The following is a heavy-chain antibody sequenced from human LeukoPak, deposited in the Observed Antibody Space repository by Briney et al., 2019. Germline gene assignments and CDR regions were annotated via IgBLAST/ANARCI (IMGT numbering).Heavy chain of an antibody. Sequence: SETLSLTCAVYGGIFNGYYWSWIRQPPGKGLEWIGEINRSGTTNYNPTLKSRVTISVDTSKNQFSLKLSSVTAADTAVYYCARDSYSSYWYGAFDIWGQGTMVTVSS. CDR2: INRSGTT. D-gene: IGHD6-13*01. CDR3: ARDSYSSYWYGAFDI. V-gene: IGHV4-34*01. J-gene: IGHJ3*02. CDR1: GGIFNGYY.